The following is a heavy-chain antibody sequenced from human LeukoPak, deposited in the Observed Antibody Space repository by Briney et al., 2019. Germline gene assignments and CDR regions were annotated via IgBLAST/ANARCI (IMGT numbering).Heavy chain of an antibody. CDR3: AREVVPAALDY. J-gene: IGHJ4*02. V-gene: IGHV1-2*02. CDR2: INPGNGAT. CDR1: GDTFTDYY. D-gene: IGHD2-2*01. Sequence: ASVKVSCKASGDTFTDYYLHWVRQAPGQGLEWVCGINPGNGATHFAQKFRGRVTVTRDTAISTGYVELSGLTSDDAAVYYCAREVVPAALDYWGQGTLVTVSS.